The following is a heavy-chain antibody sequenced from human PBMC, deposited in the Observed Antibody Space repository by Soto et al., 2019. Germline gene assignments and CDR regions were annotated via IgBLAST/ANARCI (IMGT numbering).Heavy chain of an antibody. CDR2: IRIKAYGGTP. V-gene: IGHV3-49*04. CDR1: GFTFGDYA. Sequence: GGSLRLSCTASGFTFGDYAVNWVRQAPGKGLEWVGFIRIKAYGGTPEYAASVKGRFTISRDDSKSIAYLQMNSLKTEDTAVFYCARSLLNGMDVWGQETTVPVSS. D-gene: IGHD2-15*01. CDR3: ARSLLNGMDV. J-gene: IGHJ6*02.